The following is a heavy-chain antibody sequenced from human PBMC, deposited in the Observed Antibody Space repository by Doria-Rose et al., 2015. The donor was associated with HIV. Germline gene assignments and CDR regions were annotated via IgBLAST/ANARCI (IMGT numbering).Heavy chain of an antibody. CDR3: ARIKSSRWYHKYYFDF. J-gene: IGHJ4*02. Sequence: QESGPVLVKPTETLTLTCTVSGVSLSSPGMGVSWIRQPPGRALEWLANIFSDDERSDKTALKGRLTISRGNSKSQVVLTMTDMDPVDTATYYCARIKSSRWYHKYYFDFWGQGTLVIVSA. CDR1: GVSLSSPGMG. CDR2: IFSDDER. D-gene: IGHD6-13*01. V-gene: IGHV2-26*01.